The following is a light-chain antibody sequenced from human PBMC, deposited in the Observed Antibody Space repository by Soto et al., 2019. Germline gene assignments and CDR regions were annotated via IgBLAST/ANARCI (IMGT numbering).Light chain of an antibody. CDR2: GDS. Sequence: QSVLTQPPSVSGAPGQRVTIFCTGSGSNIGAGYDVHWYQQLQGIATKLLISGDSNRSSGVRDRFSDSKSVTSASLAITGRRAEDEADYYCQSDYSILDGFWVFGGGTELTVL. V-gene: IGLV1-40*01. CDR1: GSNIGAGYD. J-gene: IGLJ3*02. CDR3: QSDYSILDGFWV.